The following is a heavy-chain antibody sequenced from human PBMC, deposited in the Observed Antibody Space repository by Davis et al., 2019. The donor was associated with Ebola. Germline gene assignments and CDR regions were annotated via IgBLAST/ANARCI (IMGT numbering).Heavy chain of an antibody. CDR2: IYSGGST. V-gene: IGHV3-66*01. Sequence: GESLKISCASSGFTFSSYAMSWVRQAPGKGLESVSVIYSGGSTYYADSVKGRFTISRDNSKNTLYLQMNSLRAEDTAVYYCARDKRYTFDYWGQGTLVTVSS. J-gene: IGHJ4*02. CDR3: ARDKRYTFDY. CDR1: GFTFSSYA. D-gene: IGHD1-1*01.